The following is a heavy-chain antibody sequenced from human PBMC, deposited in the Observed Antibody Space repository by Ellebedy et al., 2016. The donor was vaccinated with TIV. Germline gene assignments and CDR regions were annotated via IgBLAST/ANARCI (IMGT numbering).Heavy chain of an antibody. Sequence: GESLKISCAASGFTFSGYAMSWVRQAPGKGLEWVSTISDGGDNTHYADSVKGRFTISRDNSKNTLSLQMNSLRAEDTAVYYCAKDLGWAGGGATLISWGQGTLVTVSS. J-gene: IGHJ5*02. V-gene: IGHV3-23*01. CDR2: ISDGGDNT. D-gene: IGHD1-26*01. CDR1: GFTFSGYA. CDR3: AKDLGWAGGGATLIS.